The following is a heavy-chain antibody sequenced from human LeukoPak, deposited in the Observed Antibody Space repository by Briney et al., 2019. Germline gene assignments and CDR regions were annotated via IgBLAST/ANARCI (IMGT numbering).Heavy chain of an antibody. Sequence: PGGSLRLSCAASGFTVSSNYMNWVRQAPGKGLEWVAVIWYDGSNKYYADSVKGRFTISRDNSKNTLYLQMNSLRAEDTAVYYCASGARYCSGGSCYPFDYWGQGTLVTVSS. J-gene: IGHJ4*02. CDR2: IWYDGSNK. CDR3: ASGARYCSGGSCYPFDY. D-gene: IGHD2-15*01. CDR1: GFTVSSNY. V-gene: IGHV3-33*08.